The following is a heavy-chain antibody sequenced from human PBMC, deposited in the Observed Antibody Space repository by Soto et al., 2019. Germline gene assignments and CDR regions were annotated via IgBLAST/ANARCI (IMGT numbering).Heavy chain of an antibody. D-gene: IGHD2-15*01. CDR2: ISGSGGST. CDR1: GFTFSSYA. CDR3: AKDSGIWYCSGGSCYSAFDY. Sequence: EVQLLESGGGLVQPGGSLRLSCAASGFTFSSYAMSWVRQAPGKGLEWVSAISGSGGSTYYADSVKGRFTISRDNSKNTLYLQMNSLRAEDTAVYYCAKDSGIWYCSGGSCYSAFDYWGQGTLVTVSS. J-gene: IGHJ4*02. V-gene: IGHV3-23*01.